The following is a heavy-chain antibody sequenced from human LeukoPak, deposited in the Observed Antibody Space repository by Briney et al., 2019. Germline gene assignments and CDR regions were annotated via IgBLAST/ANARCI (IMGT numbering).Heavy chain of an antibody. V-gene: IGHV4-59*10. CDR2: IYTSGST. D-gene: IGHD1-26*01. CDR1: GGSFSVYY. J-gene: IGHJ4*02. Sequence: PSETLSLTCAVYGGSFSVYYWSWIRQPAGKGLEWIGRIYTSGSTNYNPSLKSRVTMSVDTSKNQFSLKLSSVTAADTAVYYCARLYSGSYFDYWGQGTLVTVSS. CDR3: ARLYSGSYFDY.